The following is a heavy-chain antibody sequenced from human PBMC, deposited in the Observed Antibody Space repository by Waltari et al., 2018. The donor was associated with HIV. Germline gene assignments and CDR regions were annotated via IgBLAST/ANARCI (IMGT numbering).Heavy chain of an antibody. CDR3: ARHEPRNTWFDP. CDR2: IYYSGGP. CDR1: GDSISSSYYY. J-gene: IGHJ5*02. V-gene: IGHV4-39*01. Sequence: QLQLQESGPGLVKPSETLSLTCSVSGDSISSSYYYWGWIRQPPGKGREWSGSIYYSGGPYDHPSLKSRVTISVDTSKNQCSLKLSSVTAADTAIYYCARHEPRNTWFDPWGQGTLVTVSS.